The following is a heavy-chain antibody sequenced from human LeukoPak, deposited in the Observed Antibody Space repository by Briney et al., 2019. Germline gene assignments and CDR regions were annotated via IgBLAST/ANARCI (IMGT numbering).Heavy chain of an antibody. CDR2: IYYSGST. CDR1: GGSISSYY. D-gene: IGHD5-24*01. V-gene: IGHV4-59*12. CDR3: ARDRVELGSRDYYYYMDV. J-gene: IGHJ6*03. Sequence: PSETLSLTCTVSGGSISSYYWSWIRQPPGKGLVWIGYIYYSGSTNYNPSLKSRVTISVDTSKNQFSLKLSSVTAADTAVYYCARDRVELGSRDYYYYMDVWGKGTTVTVSS.